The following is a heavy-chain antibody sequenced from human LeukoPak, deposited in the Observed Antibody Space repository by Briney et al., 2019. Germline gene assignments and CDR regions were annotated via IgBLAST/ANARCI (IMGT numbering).Heavy chain of an antibody. CDR1: GFTFSSCG. Sequence: SGGSLRLSCAASGFTFSSCGFNWVRQAPGKGLEWVSSIGPTGTDRYYADSVRGRFTISRDNAKNSMYLQMDSLRDVDTAVYYCATETIGRHYDYWGQGTLLTVSS. D-gene: IGHD1-14*01. V-gene: IGHV3-21*01. CDR2: IGPTGTDR. J-gene: IGHJ4*02. CDR3: ATETIGRHYDY.